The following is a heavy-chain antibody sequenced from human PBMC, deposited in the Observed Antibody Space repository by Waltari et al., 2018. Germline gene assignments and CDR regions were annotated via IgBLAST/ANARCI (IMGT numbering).Heavy chain of an antibody. Sequence: EVQLVESGGGLVQPGGSLRLSCSASGFNLSTYWLTWVRQAPGRGLEWVANIKQDGSGKYDVDSVRVRSTISRDNANNSLVLQINSLRDDDTAVYYCVTDVSGWYVNWGQGTSVTVSS. CDR1: GFNLSTYW. D-gene: IGHD6-19*01. J-gene: IGHJ4*02. CDR3: VTDVSGWYVN. V-gene: IGHV3-7*01. CDR2: IKQDGSGK.